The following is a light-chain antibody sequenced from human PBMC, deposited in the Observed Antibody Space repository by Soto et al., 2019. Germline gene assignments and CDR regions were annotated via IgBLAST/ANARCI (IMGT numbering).Light chain of an antibody. CDR3: SSFTASPTLV. Sequence: QSALTQPASVSGSPGQSITISCTGTSSDIGAYNYVSWYQHHPGTAPKLMIYEVNYRPSGVSDRFSGSKSGNTASLTISGLQAEAEADYYCSSFTASPTLVFGGGTKLTVL. CDR2: EVN. V-gene: IGLV2-14*01. J-gene: IGLJ3*02. CDR1: SSDIGAYNY.